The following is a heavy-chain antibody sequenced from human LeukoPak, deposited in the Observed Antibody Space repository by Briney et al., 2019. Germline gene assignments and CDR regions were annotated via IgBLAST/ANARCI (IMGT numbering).Heavy chain of an antibody. CDR1: GGSISSGDYY. V-gene: IGHV4-30-4*08. D-gene: IGHD6-6*01. CDR3: AREGIAARPGEDYFDY. Sequence: SQTLSLTCTVSGGSISSGDYYWSWIRQPPGKGLEWIGYIYYSGSTYYNPSLKSRVTISVDTSKNQFSLKLSSVPAADTAVYYCAREGIAARPGEDYFDYWGQGTLVTVSS. CDR2: IYYSGST. J-gene: IGHJ4*02.